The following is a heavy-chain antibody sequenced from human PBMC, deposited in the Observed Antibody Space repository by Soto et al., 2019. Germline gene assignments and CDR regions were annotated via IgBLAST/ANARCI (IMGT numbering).Heavy chain of an antibody. J-gene: IGHJ5*02. CDR1: GYGFTSYW. V-gene: IGHV5-10-1*01. CDR3: ARQAALLWFGELSPGGPNWFDP. CDR2: IDPSDSYT. Sequence: PGESLKISCKGSGYGFTSYWISWVRQMPGKGLEWMGRIDPSDSYTNYSPSFQGHVTISADKSISTAYLQWSSLKASDTAMYYCARQAALLWFGELSPGGPNWFDPCGQGTLVSLSS. D-gene: IGHD3-10*01.